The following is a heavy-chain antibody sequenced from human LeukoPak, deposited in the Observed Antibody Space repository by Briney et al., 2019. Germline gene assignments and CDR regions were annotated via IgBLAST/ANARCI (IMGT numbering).Heavy chain of an antibody. CDR1: GFTFDDYA. D-gene: IGHD3-10*01. CDR2: ISWNSGSI. J-gene: IGHJ4*02. Sequence: GGSLRPSCAASGFTFDDYAMLWDRQAPGMGLEWVSGISWNSGSIVYADSVKGRFTISRDNAKNSLYLQMNSLRAEDTALYYCAKDFYYGSGSYPSPDYWGQGILVTVSS. V-gene: IGHV3-9*01. CDR3: AKDFYYGSGSYPSPDY.